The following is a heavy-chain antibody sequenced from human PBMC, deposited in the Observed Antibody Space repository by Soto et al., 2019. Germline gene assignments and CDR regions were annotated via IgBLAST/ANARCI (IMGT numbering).Heavy chain of an antibody. V-gene: IGHV3-30*18. CDR3: AKVGLGAHYYYGMDV. J-gene: IGHJ6*02. D-gene: IGHD1-26*01. CDR2: ISYDGSNK. CDR1: GFTFSSYG. Sequence: PGGSLRLSCAASGFTFSSYGMHWVRQAPGKGLEWVAVISYDGSNKYYADSVKGRFTISRDNSKNTLYLQMNSLRAEDTAVYYCAKVGLGAHYYYGMDVWGQGTTVTVSS.